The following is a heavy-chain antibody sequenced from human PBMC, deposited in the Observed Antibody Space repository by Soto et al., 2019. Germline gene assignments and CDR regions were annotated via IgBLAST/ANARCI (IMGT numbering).Heavy chain of an antibody. CDR1: GGTFSSYA. Sequence: QVQLVQSGAEVKKPGSSVKVSCKASGGTFSSYAISWVRQAPGQGLEWMGGIIPIFGTANYAQKFPGRVTITADKSTSTAYMALSGLRSEYTAVYYCARAVDSVVVPAYYFDYWCQGTLVTVSS. V-gene: IGHV1-69*06. D-gene: IGHD2-2*01. CDR3: ARAVDSVVVPAYYFDY. CDR2: IIPIFGTA. J-gene: IGHJ4*02.